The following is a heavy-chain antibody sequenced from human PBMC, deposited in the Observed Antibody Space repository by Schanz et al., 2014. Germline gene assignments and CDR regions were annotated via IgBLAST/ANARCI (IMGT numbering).Heavy chain of an antibody. Sequence: EVQLVESGGGLVQPGGSLRLSCAGSGFTFRSYAMSWVRQAPGKGLEWVANINQDGSDKSYVDSVKGRFTISRDNAKNSLYLQMNSLRAEDTAVYYCARDKGGYYPFDYWGQGSLVTVSS. CDR2: INQDGSDK. D-gene: IGHD3-22*01. CDR1: GFTFRSYA. CDR3: ARDKGGYYPFDY. J-gene: IGHJ4*02. V-gene: IGHV3-7*01.